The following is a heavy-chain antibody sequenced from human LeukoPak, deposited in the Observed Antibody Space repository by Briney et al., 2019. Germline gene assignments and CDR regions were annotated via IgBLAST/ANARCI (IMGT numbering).Heavy chain of an antibody. CDR2: ISGSGGST. CDR3: ARDAYGDYAVDY. J-gene: IGHJ4*02. D-gene: IGHD4-17*01. V-gene: IGHV3-23*01. Sequence: GGSLRLSCAASGFTFSSYAMSWVRQAPGKGLEWVSAISGSGGSTYYADSVKGRFTISRDNAKNSLYLQMNSLSAEDTAVYYCARDAYGDYAVDYWGQGTLVTVSS. CDR1: GFTFSSYA.